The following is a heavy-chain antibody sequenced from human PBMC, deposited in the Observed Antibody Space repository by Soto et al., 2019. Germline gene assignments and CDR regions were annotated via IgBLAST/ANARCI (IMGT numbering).Heavy chain of an antibody. V-gene: IGHV4-34*06. CDR1: GGSFSGYY. Sequence: PSETLSLTCAVYGGSFSGYYWSWTRQPPGKGLEWIGEINHSGSTNYNPSLKSRVTISVDRSQNLFSLRLASVTAADTAVYYCVRSEATALDYWGQGTLVTVSS. CDR3: VRSEATALDY. CDR2: INHSGST. J-gene: IGHJ4*02.